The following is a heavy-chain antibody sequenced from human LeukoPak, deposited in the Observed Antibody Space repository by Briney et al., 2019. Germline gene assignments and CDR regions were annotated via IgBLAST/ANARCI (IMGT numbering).Heavy chain of an antibody. D-gene: IGHD3-22*01. J-gene: IGHJ4*02. Sequence: PGGSLRLSCAASGFTFSSYAMHWVRQAPGKGLEWVAVISYDGSNKYYADSVKGRFTISRDNSKNTLYLQMNSLRAEDTAVYSCARPDSSGYYYAGLAFDYWGQGTLVTVSS. CDR3: ARPDSSGYYYAGLAFDY. CDR1: GFTFSSYA. V-gene: IGHV3-30-3*01. CDR2: ISYDGSNK.